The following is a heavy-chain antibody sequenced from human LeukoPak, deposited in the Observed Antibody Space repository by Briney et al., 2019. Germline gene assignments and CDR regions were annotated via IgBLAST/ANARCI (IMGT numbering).Heavy chain of an antibody. CDR1: GGSFSGYY. CDR3: ARGPLYY. V-gene: IGHV4-34*01. Sequence: SETLSLTCAVYGGSFSGYYWSWIRQPPGKGLEWIGEINHSGSTNYNPSLKSRVTISVDTSKNQFSLKLSSVTAADAAVYYCARGPLYYWGQGTLVTVSS. CDR2: INHSGST. J-gene: IGHJ4*02.